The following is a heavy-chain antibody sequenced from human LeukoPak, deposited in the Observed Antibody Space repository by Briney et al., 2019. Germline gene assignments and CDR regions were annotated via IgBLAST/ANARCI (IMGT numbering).Heavy chain of an antibody. D-gene: IGHD3-22*01. V-gene: IGHV3-21*01. J-gene: IGHJ4*02. Sequence: PGRSLRLSCAASGFTFSSYGMHWVRQAPGKGLEWVSSISGSSLYIYYADSVKGRFTISRDNAKNSLYLQMNSLRAEDTAVYYCARDPPYYDNSGYYYDYWGQGTLVTVSS. CDR3: ARDPPYYDNSGYYYDY. CDR1: GFTFSSYG. CDR2: ISGSSLYI.